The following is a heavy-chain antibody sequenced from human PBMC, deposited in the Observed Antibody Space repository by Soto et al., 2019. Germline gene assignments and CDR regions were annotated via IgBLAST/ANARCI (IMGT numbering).Heavy chain of an antibody. V-gene: IGHV5-51*01. Sequence: GESLKISCKGSGYSFSKYYIGSVRQMPGKDLEWMAIIYPDDSDTRYSPSFQGQVTISADKSISTAYLQWSSLKASDTAMYYCARLQAAAGDNDLTFDYWGQGTLVTVSS. CDR3: ARLQAAAGDNDLTFDY. CDR2: IYPDDSDT. J-gene: IGHJ4*02. D-gene: IGHD6-13*01. CDR1: GYSFSKYY.